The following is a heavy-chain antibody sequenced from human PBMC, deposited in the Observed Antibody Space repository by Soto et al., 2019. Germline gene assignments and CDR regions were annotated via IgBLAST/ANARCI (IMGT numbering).Heavy chain of an antibody. CDR3: AHSSLYCSSTSCNYYFDY. J-gene: IGHJ4*02. Sequence: QITLKESGPTLVKPTQTLTLTCTFSGFSLSTSGVGVGWIRQPPGKALEWLALIYWDDDKRYSPSLKSRLTITKDTSKNQVVLTMTNMDPVDTATYYRAHSSLYCSSTSCNYYFDYWGQGTLVTVSS. V-gene: IGHV2-5*02. CDR1: GFSLSTSGVG. D-gene: IGHD2-2*01. CDR2: IYWDDDK.